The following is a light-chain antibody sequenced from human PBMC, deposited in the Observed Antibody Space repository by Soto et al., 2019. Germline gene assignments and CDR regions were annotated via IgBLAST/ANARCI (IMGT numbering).Light chain of an antibody. J-gene: IGKJ4*01. V-gene: IGKV1-5*01. CDR2: DAS. CDR1: QSISSW. Sequence: DIQMTQSPSTLSASVGDRVTITCRASQSISSWLAWYQQKPGKAPNLLIYDASALESGVPSRFSGSGSGTEFTLTINNLQPEDFAVYYCHQSYSSPFTFGGGTKVDI. CDR3: HQSYSSPFT.